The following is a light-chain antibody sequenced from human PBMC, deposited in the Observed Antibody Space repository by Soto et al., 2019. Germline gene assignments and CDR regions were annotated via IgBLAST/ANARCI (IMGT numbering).Light chain of an antibody. J-gene: IGLJ2*01. Sequence: QSALTQPASVSGSPGQSITISCTGTSSDVGGYNYVSWYQQHPGKAPKLMIYDVSNRPSGVSNRFSGSKSGNTASLTISGLQAEDEADYYCSSYTSSQEVVFGGGTKATVL. V-gene: IGLV2-14*01. CDR3: SSYTSSQEVV. CDR2: DVS. CDR1: SSDVGGYNY.